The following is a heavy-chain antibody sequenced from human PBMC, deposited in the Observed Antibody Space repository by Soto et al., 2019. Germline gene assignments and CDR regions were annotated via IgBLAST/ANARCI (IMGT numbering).Heavy chain of an antibody. V-gene: IGHV1-18*01. CDR1: GYTFTSYG. Sequence: GASVKVSCKASGYTFTSYGISWVRQAPGQGLEWMGWISAYNGNTNYAQKLQGRVIMTTDTSTSTAYMELRSLRSDDTAVYYCARDQNTIFGVVIMDYYYYGMDVWGQGTTVTVSS. J-gene: IGHJ6*02. CDR3: ARDQNTIFGVVIMDYYYYGMDV. CDR2: ISAYNGNT. D-gene: IGHD3-3*01.